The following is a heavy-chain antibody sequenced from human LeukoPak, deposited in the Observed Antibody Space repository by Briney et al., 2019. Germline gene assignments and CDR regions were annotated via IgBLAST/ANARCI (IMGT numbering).Heavy chain of an antibody. J-gene: IGHJ4*02. D-gene: IGHD3-9*01. CDR2: IRSSGSII. CDR3: ARDLLTGYSIDY. CDR1: GFTFNSYE. V-gene: IGHV3-48*03. Sequence: PGGSLRLSCAASGFTFNSYEMNWVRQAPGKGLEWVSYIRSSGSIIYYADSVKGRFTISRDNAKNSLYLQMNSLRAEDTAVYYCARDLLTGYSIDYWGQGTLVTVSS.